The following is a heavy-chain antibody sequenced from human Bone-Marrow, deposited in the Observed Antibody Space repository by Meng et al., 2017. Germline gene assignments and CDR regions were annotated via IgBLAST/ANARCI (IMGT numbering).Heavy chain of an antibody. V-gene: IGHV4-34*01. CDR1: GGSFSGYY. CDR3: ARGTRPLLFQH. J-gene: IGHJ1*01. Sequence: QVHLQRWGAGLLKPSETLSLTCAVYGGSFSGYYWSWIRQPPGKGLEWIGEINHSGSTNYNPSLKSRVTISVDTSKNQFSLKLSSVTAADTAVYYCARGTRPLLFQHWGQGTLVTVSS. CDR2: INHSGST. D-gene: IGHD1-1*01.